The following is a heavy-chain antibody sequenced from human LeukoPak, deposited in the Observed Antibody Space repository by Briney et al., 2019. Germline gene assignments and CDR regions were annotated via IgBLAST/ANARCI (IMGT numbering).Heavy chain of an antibody. D-gene: IGHD3-16*01. Sequence: PGGSLRLSCVASGFTFSSYAMTWVRQPPGKGLEWVSTISGRGGSTYYADSVKGRFTISRDNSKNTVYLQMNSLRAEDTAVYYCARDVAAPGGVYFDYWGQGTLVTVSS. CDR2: ISGRGGST. V-gene: IGHV3-23*01. CDR3: ARDVAAPGGVYFDY. CDR1: GFTFSSYA. J-gene: IGHJ4*02.